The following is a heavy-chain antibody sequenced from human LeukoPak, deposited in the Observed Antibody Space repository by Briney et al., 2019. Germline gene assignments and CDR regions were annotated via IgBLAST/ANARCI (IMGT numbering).Heavy chain of an antibody. D-gene: IGHD3-3*01. CDR3: AKYRGETFGAYDY. CDR2: ISGSGGDT. J-gene: IGHJ4*02. Sequence: GGSLRLSCAASGFTFSSYAMSWVRQAPGKGLEWVSAISGSGGDTYHADSVKGRFTISRDNSKNTLYVQLNSLRAEDTAVYYCAKYRGETFGAYDYGGQGTLVTVSS. V-gene: IGHV3-23*01. CDR1: GFTFSSYA.